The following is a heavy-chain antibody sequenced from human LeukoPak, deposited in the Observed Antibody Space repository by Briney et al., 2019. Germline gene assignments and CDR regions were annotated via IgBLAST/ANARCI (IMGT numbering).Heavy chain of an antibody. D-gene: IGHD3-22*01. Sequence: ASVKVSCKASGYTFTGYYLHWVRQAPGQGLEWMGWINPNTGGTNYAQKFKGRVTMTRDTSINTAYMELSRLRSDDTAVYYCARDFLYYDSHLNAFDIWGQGTMVTVSS. V-gene: IGHV1-2*02. CDR1: GYTFTGYY. CDR3: ARDFLYYDSHLNAFDI. CDR2: INPNTGGT. J-gene: IGHJ3*02.